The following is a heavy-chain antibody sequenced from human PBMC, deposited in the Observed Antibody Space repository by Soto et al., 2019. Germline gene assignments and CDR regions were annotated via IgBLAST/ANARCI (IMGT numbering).Heavy chain of an antibody. CDR1: GGTFSGYA. CDR2: IIPIFGTA. J-gene: IGHJ6*02. D-gene: IGHD3-3*01. V-gene: IGHV1-69*13. Sequence: SVKVSCKASGGTFSGYAISWVRQAPGQGLEWMGGIIPIFGTANYAQKFQGRVTITADESTSTAYMELSSLRSEDTAVYYCARAIKRTIFGVHYYDGVDVWGQGTTVTVSS. CDR3: ARAIKRTIFGVHYYDGVDV.